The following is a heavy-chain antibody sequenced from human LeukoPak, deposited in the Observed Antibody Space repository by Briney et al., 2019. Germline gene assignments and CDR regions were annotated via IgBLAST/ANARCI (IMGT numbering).Heavy chain of an antibody. CDR2: IYYSGST. CDR1: GGSISSYY. CDR3: ARLRLIFLAFDI. V-gene: IGHV4-39*01. D-gene: IGHD3-9*01. Sequence: PSETLSLTCTVSGGSISSYYWGWIRQPPGKGLEWIGSIYYSGSTYYNPSLKSRVTISVDTSKNQFSLKLSSVTAADTAVYYCARLRLIFLAFDIWGQGTMVTVSS. J-gene: IGHJ3*02.